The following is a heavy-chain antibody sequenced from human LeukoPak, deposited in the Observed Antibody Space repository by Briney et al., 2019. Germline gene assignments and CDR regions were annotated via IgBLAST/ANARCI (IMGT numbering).Heavy chain of an antibody. CDR1: GGSFSGYY. D-gene: IGHD3-16*01. V-gene: IGHV4-34*01. CDR2: INHSGST. J-gene: IGHJ4*02. Sequence: SETLSLTCAVYGGSFSGYYWSWIRQAPGKGLAWIGEINHSGSTNQNPSLKSRVTISADTSKNQFSLKVKSLTAADTAVYFCARGRGRFDFWGQGTLVTVSS. CDR3: ARGRGRFDF.